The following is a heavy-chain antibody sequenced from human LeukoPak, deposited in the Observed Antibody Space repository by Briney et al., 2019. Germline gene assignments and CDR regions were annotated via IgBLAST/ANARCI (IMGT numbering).Heavy chain of an antibody. J-gene: IGHJ5*01. CDR3: ARGLSSSWYWFDS. Sequence: PSQTLSLTCTVSGASISSTSYCWGWVRQRAGKGLEWIGHIHTSGSTNSNPSLKSRVTISVDTPKNQFSLQMSSVTAADTAVYYCARGLSSSWYWFDSWGQGTLVTVSS. CDR2: IHTSGST. V-gene: IGHV4-61*09. D-gene: IGHD6-13*01. CDR1: GASISSTSYC.